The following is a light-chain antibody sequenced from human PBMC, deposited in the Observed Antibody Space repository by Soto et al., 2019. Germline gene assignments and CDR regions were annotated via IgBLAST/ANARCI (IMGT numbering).Light chain of an antibody. J-gene: IGLJ1*01. V-gene: IGLV2-14*01. CDR3: SSYTVSSTQFV. Sequence: QLVLTQPASVSGSPGQSITISCTGISSDSGAYKYVSWYQQSPGKVPKVIIYDVNNRPSGVSNRFSASKSGNTASLTISGLQAEDEAHYYCSSYTVSSTQFVFGTGTKVTVL. CDR2: DVN. CDR1: SSDSGAYKY.